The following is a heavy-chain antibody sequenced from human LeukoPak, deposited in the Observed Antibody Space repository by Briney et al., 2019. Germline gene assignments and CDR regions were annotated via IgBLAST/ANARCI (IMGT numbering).Heavy chain of an antibody. Sequence: PGGSLRLSCAASGFTFSSYGMHWVRQAPGKGREGGAFIRYGGTNKYYADSVKGRFTISRDNSKNTLYLQMNSLRAEDTAVYCCANILGASYSGFDYGDYWGQGTLVTVSS. D-gene: IGHD5-12*01. CDR1: GFTFSSYG. CDR3: ANILGASYSGFDYGDY. J-gene: IGHJ4*02. CDR2: IRYGGTNK. V-gene: IGHV3-30*02.